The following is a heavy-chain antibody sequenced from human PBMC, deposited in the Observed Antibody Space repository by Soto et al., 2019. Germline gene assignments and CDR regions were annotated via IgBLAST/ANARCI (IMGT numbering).Heavy chain of an antibody. Sequence: ITLKESGPTLVKPTQTLTLTCTSPGFPLNTGGVGVAWVGQPRGKAREWLALIYWDDDERYRPSLRSRLNITKDTINNQVVLTMTNMDPEDTATYYCVRNWRYYGGDYYYGMDAWGQGTTVTVSS. CDR3: VRNWRYYGGDYYYGMDA. J-gene: IGHJ6*02. CDR1: GFPLNTGGVG. V-gene: IGHV2-5*02. CDR2: IYWDDDE. D-gene: IGHD3-10*01.